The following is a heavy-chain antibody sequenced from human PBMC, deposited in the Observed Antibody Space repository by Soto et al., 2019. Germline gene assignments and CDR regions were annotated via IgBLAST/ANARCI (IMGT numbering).Heavy chain of an antibody. CDR2: ISYDGSNK. V-gene: IGHV3-30-3*01. CDR3: ARVGKPYNYYYGMDV. Sequence: GGSLRLSCAASGFTFSSYAMHWVRQAPGKGLEWVAVISYDGSNKYYADSVKGRFTISRDNSKNTLYLQMNSLRAEDTAVYYCARVGKPYNYYYGMDVWGQGTTVTVSS. J-gene: IGHJ6*02. CDR1: GFTFSSYA.